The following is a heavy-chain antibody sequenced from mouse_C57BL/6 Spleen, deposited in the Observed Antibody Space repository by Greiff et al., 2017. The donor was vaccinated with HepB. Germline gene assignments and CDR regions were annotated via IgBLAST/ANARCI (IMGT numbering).Heavy chain of an antibody. V-gene: IGHV5-4*01. J-gene: IGHJ3*01. Sequence: EVLLVESGGGLVKPGGSLKLSCAASGFNFSCYAMSWVRQTPEKRLEWVATISDDGSYTYYPDNVKGRFTISRDNAKNNLYLQMSHLKSEDTAMYYCSRDWIDYDDCAWFAYWGQGTLVTVSA. CDR3: SRDWIDYDDCAWFAY. D-gene: IGHD2-13*01. CDR1: GFNFSCYA. CDR2: ISDDGSYT.